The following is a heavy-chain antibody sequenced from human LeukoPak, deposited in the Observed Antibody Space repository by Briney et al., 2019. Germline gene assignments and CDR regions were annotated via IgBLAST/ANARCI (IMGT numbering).Heavy chain of an antibody. V-gene: IGHV3-9*01. CDR1: GFTFDDYA. CDR3: ASGGIYYGAAFDF. D-gene: IGHD1-26*01. CDR2: ISWNSGSI. J-gene: IGHJ4*02. Sequence: SLRLSCAASGFTFDDYAMHWVRQAPGKGLEWVSGISWNSGSIGYADSVKGRFTISRDNAKNSLYLQMNSLRAEDTALYYCASGGIYYGAAFDFWGQGSLVTVSA.